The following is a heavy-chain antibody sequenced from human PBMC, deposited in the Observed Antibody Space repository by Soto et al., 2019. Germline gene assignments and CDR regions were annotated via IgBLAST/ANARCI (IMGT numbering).Heavy chain of an antibody. V-gene: IGHV1-69*17. CDR2: IIPIFGIT. CDR3: ARDAVRIFAGTRTLNAFDL. Sequence: QALLEQSGAEMKKPGASLTVSCKASAGTFNSYAISWVRQAPGQGREWMGGIIPIFGITNYAQKFQDRITMTAAHVTDTAYMERISLAHDDTAVYYCARDAVRIFAGTRTLNAFDLWGRGTVVTVSS. J-gene: IGHJ3*01. D-gene: IGHD6-13*01. CDR1: AGTFNSYA.